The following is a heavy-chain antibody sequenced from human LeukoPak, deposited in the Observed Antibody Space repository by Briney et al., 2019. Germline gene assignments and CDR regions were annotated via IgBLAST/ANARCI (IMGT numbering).Heavy chain of an antibody. CDR3: ASSPMSIAVAGHDAFDI. J-gene: IGHJ3*02. D-gene: IGHD6-19*01. Sequence: GGSLRLSCAASGFTLSSYGMHWVRQAPGKGLEWVAVIWYDGSNKYYADSVKGRFTISRDNSKNTLYLQMISLRAEDTAVYYCASSPMSIAVAGHDAFDIWGQGTMVTVSS. V-gene: IGHV3-33*01. CDR1: GFTLSSYG. CDR2: IWYDGSNK.